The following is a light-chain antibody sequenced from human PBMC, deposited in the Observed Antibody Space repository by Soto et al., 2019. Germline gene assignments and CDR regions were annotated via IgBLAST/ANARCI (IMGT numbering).Light chain of an antibody. CDR2: RAS. CDR3: QQYHNLWT. J-gene: IGKJ1*01. CDR1: QSVSSN. Sequence: EIVLTQSAAAVSLSPGERATLSFRSSQSVSSNVAWYQQSPGQAPRLLIYRASTRATGIPARFSGSGSGTEFTLSISCLQSEGFAVYYCQQYHNLWTFGQGTKVAIK. V-gene: IGKV3-15*01.